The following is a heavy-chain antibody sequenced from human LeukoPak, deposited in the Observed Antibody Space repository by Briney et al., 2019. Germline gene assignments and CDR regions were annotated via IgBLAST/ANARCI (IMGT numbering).Heavy chain of an antibody. CDR1: GFTFSSYG. D-gene: IGHD3-10*01. V-gene: IGHV3-30*18. CDR2: ISYDGSNK. CDR3: AKGPSMVRGVIITLFDY. J-gene: IGHJ4*02. Sequence: GGSLRLSCAASGFTFSSYGMHWVRQAPGKGLEWVAVISYDGSNKYYADSVKGRFTISRDNSKNTLYLQMNSLRAEDTAVYYCAKGPSMVRGVIITLFDYWGQGTLVTVSS.